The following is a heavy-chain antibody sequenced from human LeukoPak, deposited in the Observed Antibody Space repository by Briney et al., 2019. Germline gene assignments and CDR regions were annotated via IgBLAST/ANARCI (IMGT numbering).Heavy chain of an antibody. Sequence: GGSLRLSCAASGFTFSSYAMHWVRQAPGKGLEWVGRIKSKTDGGTTDYTAPVKGRFSISRDDSENTLYVQMNSLKTEDTGVYYCITGKNWGQGTLVTVSS. CDR2: IKSKTDGGTT. CDR1: GFTFSSYA. V-gene: IGHV3-15*01. J-gene: IGHJ4*02. CDR3: ITGKN.